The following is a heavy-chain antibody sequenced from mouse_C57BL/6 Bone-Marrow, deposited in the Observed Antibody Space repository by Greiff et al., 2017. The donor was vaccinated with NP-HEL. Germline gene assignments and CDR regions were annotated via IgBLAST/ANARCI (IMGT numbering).Heavy chain of an antibody. CDR1: GYSFTGYY. V-gene: IGHV1-42*01. D-gene: IGHD3-2*02. Sequence: EVQLQQSGPELAKPGASVKMSCKASGYSFTGYYMNWVKQRPEKSLEWIGEINPSTGGTTYNEKFKGKATLTVDKSSSTAYMQLNSLTSEDSAVSVCARASARYYFAYWGRGTGLTVSS. CDR2: INPSTGGT. CDR3: ARASARYYFAY. J-gene: IGHJ2*03.